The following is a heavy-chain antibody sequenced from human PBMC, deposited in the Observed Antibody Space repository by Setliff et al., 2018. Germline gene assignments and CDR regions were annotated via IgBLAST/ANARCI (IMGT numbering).Heavy chain of an antibody. CDR2: IYYTGTT. CDR1: GGSISGYY. D-gene: IGHD2-15*01. J-gene: IGHJ4*02. CDR3: ARGLNSDSWTFAY. Sequence: SETLSLTCTVSGGSISGYYWSWIRQPPGKELEWIGYIYYTGTTNYNPSLKSRVTISVDTSKNQFSLQLSSVTAADTAIYYCARGLNSDSWTFAYWGQGSLVTVSS. V-gene: IGHV4-59*01.